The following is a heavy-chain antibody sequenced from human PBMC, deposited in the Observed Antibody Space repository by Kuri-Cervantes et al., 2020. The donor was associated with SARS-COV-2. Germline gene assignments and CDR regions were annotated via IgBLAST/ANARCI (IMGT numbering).Heavy chain of an antibody. J-gene: IGHJ4*02. Sequence: LRLSCDVSGVSVSGGTYYWSWIRQPAGKGLEWIGHLDTSGSTTYNPSLKSRVTISIDTSKNQVSLRLTSATAADTAVYYCAVFVVPAARGFDYWGQGTLVTVSS. CDR3: AVFVVPAARGFDY. V-gene: IGHV4-61*09. CDR1: GVSVSGGTYY. CDR2: LDTSGST. D-gene: IGHD2-2*01.